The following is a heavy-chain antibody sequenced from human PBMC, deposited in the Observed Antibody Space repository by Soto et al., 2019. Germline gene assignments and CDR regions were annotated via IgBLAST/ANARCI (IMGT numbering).Heavy chain of an antibody. CDR3: ARTSTKVYYFEH. J-gene: IGHJ4*02. CDR1: GFSLSTIVMR. V-gene: IGHV2-70*04. CDR2: IDWDDDK. D-gene: IGHD5-12*01. Sequence: SGPTLVNPTQTLTPTCTVSGFSLSTIVMRASWIRQPPGKALEWLARIDWDDDKFYNTSLKTRLTISKDTSKNQVVLTMTNMEPLDTATYYCARTSTKVYYFEHCGEGTLLTVSS.